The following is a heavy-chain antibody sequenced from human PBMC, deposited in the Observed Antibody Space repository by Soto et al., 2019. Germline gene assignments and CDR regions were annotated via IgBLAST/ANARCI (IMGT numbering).Heavy chain of an antibody. J-gene: IGHJ4*02. CDR2: IKQDGSEK. Sequence: GGSLRLSCAASGFTFSSYWMSWVRQAPGKGLEWVANIKQDGSEKYYVDSVKGRFTISRDNAKNSLYLQINSLRAEDTAVYYCATLDYDSSGYYSDWGQGTLVTVSS. V-gene: IGHV3-7*03. D-gene: IGHD3-22*01. CDR3: ATLDYDSSGYYSD. CDR1: GFTFSSYW.